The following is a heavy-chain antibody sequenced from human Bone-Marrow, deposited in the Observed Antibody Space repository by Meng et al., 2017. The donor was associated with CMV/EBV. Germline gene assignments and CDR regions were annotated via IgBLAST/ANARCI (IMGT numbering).Heavy chain of an antibody. J-gene: IGHJ6*02. CDR3: ARDRGAVAAYGMDV. CDR2: ISSSSSTI. CDR1: GFTFSSYS. D-gene: IGHD6-19*01. V-gene: IGHV3-48*04. Sequence: GESLKISCAASGFTFSSYSMNWVRQAPGKGLEWVSYISSSSSTIYYADSVKGRFTISRDNAKNSLYLQMNSLRAEDTAVYYCARDRGAVAAYGMDVWGQGTTVTVSS.